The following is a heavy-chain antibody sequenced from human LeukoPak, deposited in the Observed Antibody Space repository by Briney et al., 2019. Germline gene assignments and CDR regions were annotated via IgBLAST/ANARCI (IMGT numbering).Heavy chain of an antibody. J-gene: IGHJ4*02. CDR3: AGELKEYYYDSSGYTFDY. CDR2: IIPIFGTA. Sequence: GASVKVSCKASGYTFTNYYMHWVRQAPGQGLEWMGGIIPIFGTANYAQKFQGRVTITADKSTSTAYMEVSSLRSEDTAVYYCAGELKEYYYDSSGYTFDYWGQGTLVTVSS. CDR1: GYTFTNYY. D-gene: IGHD3-22*01. V-gene: IGHV1-69*06.